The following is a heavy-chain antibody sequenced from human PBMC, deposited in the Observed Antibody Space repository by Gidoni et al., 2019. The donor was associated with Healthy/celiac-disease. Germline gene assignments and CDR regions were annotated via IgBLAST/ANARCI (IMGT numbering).Heavy chain of an antibody. Sequence: QVQLVQSGAEVKQPGDSVKLSCKASGYTFTSHYMHWLRKAPGQGLEWMGIINPSVGSKSYAQKFQGRVTMTRDTSTSTVDMEMSSLRSEDTAVDYCARVITIFGVVINNAFDYWGQGTLVTVSS. D-gene: IGHD3-3*01. J-gene: IGHJ4*02. CDR2: INPSVGSK. CDR1: GYTFTSHY. V-gene: IGHV1-46*01. CDR3: ARVITIFGVVINNAFDY.